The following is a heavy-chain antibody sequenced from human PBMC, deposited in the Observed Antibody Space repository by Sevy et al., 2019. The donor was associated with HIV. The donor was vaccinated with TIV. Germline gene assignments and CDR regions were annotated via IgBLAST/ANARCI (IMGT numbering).Heavy chain of an antibody. CDR2: IKQDGSEK. D-gene: IGHD5-12*01. CDR3: VRDSWLRPSNSPCYFDF. J-gene: IGHJ4*03. V-gene: IGHV3-7*03. Sequence: GGSLRLSCTASGFTLRDHWMTWVRQAPGQGLQWVANIKQDGSEKYYVDSVKGRFTISRDNAKKSLYLQMDSLRAEDTAVYYCVRDSWLRPSNSPCYFDFWGQGTLVTVSS. CDR1: GFTLRDHW.